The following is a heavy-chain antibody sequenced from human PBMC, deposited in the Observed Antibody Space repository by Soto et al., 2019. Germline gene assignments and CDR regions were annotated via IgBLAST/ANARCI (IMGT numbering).Heavy chain of an antibody. CDR3: AGDSYGGAFDI. CDR1: GLTFTNYA. V-gene: IGHV3-23*01. CDR2: ISASGGRT. Sequence: PVGSLRLSCGASGLTFTNYAINWVRQAPGRGLEWVSGISASGGRTYYADSVKGRFTSSRDNSKNTVFLQMNSLRAEDTAVYYCAGDSYGGAFDIWGQGTMVTVSS. J-gene: IGHJ3*02. D-gene: IGHD3-16*01.